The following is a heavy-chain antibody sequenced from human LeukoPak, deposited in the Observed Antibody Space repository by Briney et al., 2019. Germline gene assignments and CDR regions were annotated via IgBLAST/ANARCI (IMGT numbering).Heavy chain of an antibody. CDR1: GYSFTSYW. Sequence: GESLQISCKGSGYSFTSYWIGWVRQMPGKGLEWMGIIYPGDSDTRYSPSFQGQVTISADKSISTAYLQWSSLKASDTAMYYCARHMLVDCSSTSCPSPGDYWGQGTLVTVSS. V-gene: IGHV5-51*01. CDR2: IYPGDSDT. CDR3: ARHMLVDCSSTSCPSPGDY. D-gene: IGHD2-2*01. J-gene: IGHJ4*02.